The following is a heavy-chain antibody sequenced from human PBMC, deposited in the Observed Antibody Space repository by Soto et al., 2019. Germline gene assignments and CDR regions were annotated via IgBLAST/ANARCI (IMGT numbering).Heavy chain of an antibody. CDR3: ARGDRYCSGGSCYSVYYQH. V-gene: IGHV4-34*01. J-gene: IGHJ1*01. D-gene: IGHD2-15*01. CDR2: INHSGST. CDR1: GGSFSGYY. Sequence: SETLSLTCAVYGGSFSGYYWSWIRQPPGKGLEWIGEINHSGSTNYNPSLKSRVTISVDTSKNQFSLKLSSVTAADTAVYYCARGDRYCSGGSCYSVYYQHWGQGTLVTVSS.